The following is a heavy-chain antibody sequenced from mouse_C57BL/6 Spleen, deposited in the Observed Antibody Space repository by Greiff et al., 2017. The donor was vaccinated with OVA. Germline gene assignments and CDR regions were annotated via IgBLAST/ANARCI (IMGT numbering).Heavy chain of an antibody. J-gene: IGHJ3*01. D-gene: IGHD2-5*01. CDR3: ARGSSNYEGAWFAY. CDR2: ISDGGSYT. CDR1: GFTFSSYA. V-gene: IGHV5-4*01. Sequence: EVQGVESGGGLVKPGGSLKLSCAASGFTFSSYAMSWVRQTPEKRLEWVATISDGGSYTYYPDNVKGRFTISRDNAKNNLYLQMSHLKSEGTAMYYCARGSSNYEGAWFAYWGQGTLVTVSA.